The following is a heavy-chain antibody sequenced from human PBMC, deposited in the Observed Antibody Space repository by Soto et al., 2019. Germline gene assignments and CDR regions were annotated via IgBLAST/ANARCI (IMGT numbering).Heavy chain of an antibody. Sequence: SETLSLTCTVSGDSITSNSYFWAWIRQPPGKGLEWIGSIYYSGTTYYNPSLKSRVTISVDRSKNQFSLKLSSVTAADTAVYYCARMSPLRAGYYGLDVWGQGTTVTVSS. CDR1: GDSITSNSYF. CDR2: IYYSGTT. J-gene: IGHJ6*02. D-gene: IGHD3-16*01. V-gene: IGHV4-39*01. CDR3: ARMSPLRAGYYGLDV.